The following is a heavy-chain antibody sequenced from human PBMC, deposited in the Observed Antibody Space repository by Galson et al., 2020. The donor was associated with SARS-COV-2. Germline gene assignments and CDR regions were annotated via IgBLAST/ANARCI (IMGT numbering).Heavy chain of an antibody. CDR2: IFSNDEK. D-gene: IGHD3-9*01. J-gene: IGHJ4*02. CDR1: GFSLSNARMG. CDR3: ARIPPPFYDILTGYYKEYYFDY. V-gene: IGHV2-26*01. Sequence: SGPTLVKPTEPLTLTCTVSGFSLSNARMGVSWIRQPPGKALEWLPHIFSNDEKSYSTSLKSRLTISKDTSKSQVVLTMTNMDPVDTATYYCARIPPPFYDILTGYYKEYYFDYWGQGTLVTVSS.